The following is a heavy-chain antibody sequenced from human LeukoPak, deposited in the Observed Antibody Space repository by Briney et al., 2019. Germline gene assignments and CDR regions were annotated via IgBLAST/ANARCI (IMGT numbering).Heavy chain of an antibody. CDR3: ARDSPYYFDSSGDYGSDY. V-gene: IGHV3-21*01. D-gene: IGHD3-22*01. J-gene: IGHJ4*02. CDR1: GFTFRTFT. CDR2: INSASNFI. Sequence: GGSLRLSCAASGFTFRTFTMHWVRQAPGKGLEWVSSINSASNFIYYADSVKGRFTISRDNAKNSLYLQMSSLKVEDTAVYYCARDSPYYFDSSGDYGSDYWGQGALVTVSS.